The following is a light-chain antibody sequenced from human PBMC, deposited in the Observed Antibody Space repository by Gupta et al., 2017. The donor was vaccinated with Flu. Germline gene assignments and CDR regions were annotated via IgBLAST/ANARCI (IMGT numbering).Light chain of an antibody. Sequence: EIVLTQSPGTLPLSPGERATLSCRASQSVSSNYLAWYQQKPGQAPRLLIYGASRRATGIPDTFSGSGSEADFTLTISRLEPEDFAVYYCQQYGSSPWTFGQGTKVETK. CDR2: GAS. J-gene: IGKJ1*01. CDR3: QQYGSSPWT. V-gene: IGKV3-20*01. CDR1: QSVSSNY.